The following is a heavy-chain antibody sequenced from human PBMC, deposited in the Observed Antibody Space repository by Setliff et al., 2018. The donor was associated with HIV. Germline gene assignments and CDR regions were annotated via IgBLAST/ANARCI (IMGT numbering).Heavy chain of an antibody. V-gene: IGHV4-30-4*08. CDR2: IYYSGST. CDR3: ARHGTWNSQRFHFDY. D-gene: IGHD1-7*01. Sequence: SETLSLTCTVSGDSINSGNYYWSWIRQHPGKGLEWIGYIYYSGSTYYSPSLKSRVTISEDKSKNQFSLKLNSVTAADTAVYYCARHGTWNSQRFHFDYWGQGTPVTVSS. J-gene: IGHJ4*02. CDR1: GDSINSGNYY.